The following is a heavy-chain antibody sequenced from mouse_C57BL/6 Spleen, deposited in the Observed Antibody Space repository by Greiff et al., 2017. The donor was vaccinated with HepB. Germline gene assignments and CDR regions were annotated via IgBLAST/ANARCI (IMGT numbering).Heavy chain of an antibody. V-gene: IGHV7-1*01. CDR3: ARGGGDYYAMDY. Sequence: EVMLVESGGGLVQSGRSLRLSCATSGFTFSDFYMEWVRQAPGKGLEWIAASRNKANDYTTEYSASVKGRFIVSRDTSQSILYLQMNALRAEDTAIYYCARGGGDYYAMDYWGQGTSVTVSS. CDR1: GFTFSDFY. CDR2: SRNKANDYTT. J-gene: IGHJ4*01.